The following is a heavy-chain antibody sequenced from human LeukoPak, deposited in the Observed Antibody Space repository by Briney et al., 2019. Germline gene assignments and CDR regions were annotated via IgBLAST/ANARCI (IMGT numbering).Heavy chain of an antibody. Sequence: SETLSLTCAVYGGSFSGYYWSWIRQPPGKGLEWIGEINHSGSTNYNPSLKSRVTISVDTSKNQFSLKLSSVTAADTAVYYCARGRGSTTYYYCYYGMDVWGQGTTVTVSS. CDR1: GGSFSGYY. CDR2: INHSGST. J-gene: IGHJ6*02. D-gene: IGHD4-17*01. CDR3: ARGRGSTTYYYCYYGMDV. V-gene: IGHV4-34*01.